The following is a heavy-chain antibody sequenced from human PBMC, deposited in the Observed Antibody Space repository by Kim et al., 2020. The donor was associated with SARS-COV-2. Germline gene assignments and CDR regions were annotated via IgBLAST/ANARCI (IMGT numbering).Heavy chain of an antibody. CDR3: ARQGGPYYYDSSGFDY. V-gene: IGHV5-51*01. Sequence: CQGQVTISADKSISTAYLQWSSLKASDTAMYYCARQGGPYYYDSSGFDYWGQGTLVTVSS. D-gene: IGHD3-22*01. J-gene: IGHJ4*02.